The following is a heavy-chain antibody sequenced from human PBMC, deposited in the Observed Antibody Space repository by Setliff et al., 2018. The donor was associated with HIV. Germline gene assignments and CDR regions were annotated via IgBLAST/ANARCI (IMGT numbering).Heavy chain of an antibody. V-gene: IGHV4-34*01. CDR1: GGSFSGYH. Sequence: LSETLSLTCAVYGGSFSGYHWNWIRQFPGKGLEWIGEINHTGNTQYNPSLKSRVTMSEETSKNQFSLKLKSVTAADTAIYFCARGKGGLVGPAEFDYWGPGTLVTVSS. J-gene: IGHJ4*02. D-gene: IGHD1-26*01. CDR2: INHTGNT. CDR3: ARGKGGLVGPAEFDY.